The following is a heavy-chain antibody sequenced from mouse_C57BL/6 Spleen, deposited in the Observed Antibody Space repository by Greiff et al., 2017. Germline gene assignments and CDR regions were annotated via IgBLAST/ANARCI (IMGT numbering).Heavy chain of an antibody. CDR2: INYDGSST. Sequence: EVNLVESEGGLVQPGSSMKLSCTASGFTFSDYYMAWVRQVPEKGLEWVANINYDGSSTYYLDSLKSRFIISRDNAKNILYLQMSSLKSEDTATYYCARVDGYYVYFDYWGQGTTLTVSS. CDR3: ARVDGYYVYFDY. D-gene: IGHD2-3*01. V-gene: IGHV5-16*01. J-gene: IGHJ2*01. CDR1: GFTFSDYY.